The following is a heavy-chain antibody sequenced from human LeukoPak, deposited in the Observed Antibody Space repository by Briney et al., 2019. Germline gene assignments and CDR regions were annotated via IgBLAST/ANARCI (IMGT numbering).Heavy chain of an antibody. Sequence: PSETLSLTCTASGGSIRSSSYYWGWIRQPPGKGLEWIGSIYYSGSTYYNPSLKSRVTISVDTSKNQFSLKLSSVTAADTAVYYCASLRERSYYARGFDYWGQGTLVTVSS. CDR1: GGSIRSSSYY. V-gene: IGHV4-39*01. CDR2: IYYSGST. D-gene: IGHD1-26*01. CDR3: ASLRERSYYARGFDY. J-gene: IGHJ4*02.